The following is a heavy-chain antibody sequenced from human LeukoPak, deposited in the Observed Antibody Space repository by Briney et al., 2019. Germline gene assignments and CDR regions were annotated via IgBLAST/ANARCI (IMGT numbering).Heavy chain of an antibody. CDR3: ARQGGHSSSWYRGGWFDP. CDR1: GGSISSSSYY. V-gene: IGHV4-39*01. Sequence: SETLSLTCTVSGGSISSSSYYWGWIRQPPGKGLEWIGSIYYSGSPYYNPSLKSRVTISVDTSKNQFSLKLSSVTAADTAVYYCARQGGHSSSWYRGGWFDPWGQGTLVTVSS. D-gene: IGHD6-13*01. CDR2: IYYSGSP. J-gene: IGHJ5*02.